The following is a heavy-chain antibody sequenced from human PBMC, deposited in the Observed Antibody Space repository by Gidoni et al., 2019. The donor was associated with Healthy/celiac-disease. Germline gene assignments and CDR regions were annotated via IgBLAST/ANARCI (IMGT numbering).Heavy chain of an antibody. CDR1: GGSFSGYY. CDR3: ARGTGGLRYFDWQTSVYGMDV. V-gene: IGHV4-34*01. J-gene: IGHJ6*02. CDR2: INHSGST. D-gene: IGHD3-9*01. Sequence: QVQLQQWGAGLLKPSETLSLTCAVYGGSFSGYYWSWIRQPPGKGLEWIGEINHSGSTNYNPSLKSRVTISVDTSKNQFSLKLSSVTAADTAVYYCARGTGGLRYFDWQTSVYGMDVWGQGTTVTVSS.